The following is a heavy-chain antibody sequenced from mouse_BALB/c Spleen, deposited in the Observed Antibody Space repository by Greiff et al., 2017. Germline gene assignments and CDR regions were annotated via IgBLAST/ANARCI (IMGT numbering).Heavy chain of an antibody. CDR2: IYPGDGDT. CDR1: GYAFSSYW. D-gene: IGHD2-1*01. V-gene: IGHV1-80*01. CDR3: VDGNDAMDY. J-gene: IGHJ4*01. Sequence: LVESGAELVRPGSSVKISCKASGYAFSSYWMNWVKQRPGQGLEWIGQIYPGDGDTNYNGKFKGKATLTADKSSSTAYMQLSSLTSEDSAVYFCVDGNDAMDYWGQGTSVTVSS.